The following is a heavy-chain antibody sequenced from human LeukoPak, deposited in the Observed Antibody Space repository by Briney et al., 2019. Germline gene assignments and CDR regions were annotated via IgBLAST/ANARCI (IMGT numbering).Heavy chain of an antibody. CDR3: AKEIDTLGTNAFDI. V-gene: IGHV3-43*02. CDR1: GFRFDDFA. D-gene: IGHD2-15*01. Sequence: GGSLRLSCAASGFRFDDFAMHWVRKSPGKGLDWVSLVSADGAKSYYAESVRGRFTISRDNSKNSLYLQMNTLRSEDTAFYYCAKEIDTLGTNAFDIWGHGTLVTVSS. CDR2: VSADGAKS. J-gene: IGHJ3*02.